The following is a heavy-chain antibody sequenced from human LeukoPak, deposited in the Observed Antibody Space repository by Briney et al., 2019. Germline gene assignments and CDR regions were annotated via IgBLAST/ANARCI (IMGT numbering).Heavy chain of an antibody. D-gene: IGHD2-15*01. CDR2: ITNNGGKT. CDR1: GFSVSRRA. J-gene: IGHJ4*02. CDR3: AKDHPSDGWPTFEY. V-gene: IGHV3-23*01. Sequence: GGSLRLSCAATGFSVSRRAMSWVRQAPGKGLEWLASITNNGGKTYYAASVKGRFSISRDESQNTVYLAMSSLGVEDTAVYYCAKDHPSDGWPTFEYWGQGVLVTVSS.